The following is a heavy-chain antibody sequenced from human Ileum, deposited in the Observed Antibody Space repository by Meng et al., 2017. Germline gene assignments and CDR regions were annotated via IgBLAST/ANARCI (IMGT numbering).Heavy chain of an antibody. D-gene: IGHD1-1*01. CDR2: MNTDKGNT. J-gene: IGHJ4*02. CDR1: GYTFTTYG. Sequence: QVQLVQSGAEVKKPGASMKVSCKASGYTFTTYGISWVRQAPGKGLEWMGWMNTDKGNTNYAQKFQGRVTMTRDTSTSTAYMELRSLRSDDTAVYYCAREGAYNGGDYWGQGTLVTVSS. CDR3: AREGAYNGGDY. V-gene: IGHV1-18*01.